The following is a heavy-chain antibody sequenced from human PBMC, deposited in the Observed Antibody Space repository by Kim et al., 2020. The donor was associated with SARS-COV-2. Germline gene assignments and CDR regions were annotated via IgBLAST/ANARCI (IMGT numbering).Heavy chain of an antibody. J-gene: IGHJ6*02. CDR3: TTGSSWDISLNMDV. Sequence: GGSLRLSCAASGFTFSGSAMHWVRQASGKGLEWVGRIRSKPNSYATSYAASVKGRFTISRDDSKNTAYLQMNSLKTEDTAVYYCTTGSSWDISLNMDVWGQGTTVTVSS. CDR2: IRSKPNSYAT. D-gene: IGHD6-13*01. V-gene: IGHV3-73*01. CDR1: GFTFSGSA.